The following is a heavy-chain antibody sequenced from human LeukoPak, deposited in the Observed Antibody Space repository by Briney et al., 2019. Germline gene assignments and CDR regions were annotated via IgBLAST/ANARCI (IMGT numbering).Heavy chain of an antibody. CDR1: GGTFSSYA. J-gene: IGHJ6*02. Sequence: GASVKVSCKASGGTFSSYAISWVRQAPGQGLEWMGGIIPIFGTANYAQKFQGRVTITADKSTSTAYMELSSLRSEDTAVYYCASRVRMGQHLVRNPYGMDVWGQGTTVTVSS. D-gene: IGHD6-13*01. CDR3: ASRVRMGQHLVRNPYGMDV. CDR2: IIPIFGTA. V-gene: IGHV1-69*06.